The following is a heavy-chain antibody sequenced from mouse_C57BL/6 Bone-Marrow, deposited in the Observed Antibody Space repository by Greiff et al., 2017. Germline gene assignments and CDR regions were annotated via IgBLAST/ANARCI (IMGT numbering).Heavy chain of an antibody. CDR1: GYTFTSYG. Sequence: QVQLQQSGAELARPGASVKLSCKASGYTFTSYGISWVKQRTGQGLEWIGEIYPRSGNTYYNEKFKGKATLTADKSSSTAYMELRSLTSEDSAVYFCARGYYDYGGDYFDYGGQGTTLTVSS. CDR3: ARGYYDYGGDYFDY. J-gene: IGHJ2*01. D-gene: IGHD2-4*01. V-gene: IGHV1-81*01. CDR2: IYPRSGNT.